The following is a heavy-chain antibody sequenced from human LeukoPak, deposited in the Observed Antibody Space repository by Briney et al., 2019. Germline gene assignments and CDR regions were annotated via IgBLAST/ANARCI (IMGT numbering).Heavy chain of an antibody. CDR1: GFTFSDYY. Sequence: GGSLRLSCAASGFTFSDYYMRWIREAPGRGLGWGSYISSSGSTIYYADSVKGRFTISRDNAKNSLYLQMNSLRAEDTAVYYCARDLTNYGRPYFDYWGQGTLVTVSS. CDR2: ISSSGSTI. J-gene: IGHJ4*02. V-gene: IGHV3-11*04. CDR3: ARDLTNYGRPYFDY. D-gene: IGHD4-17*01.